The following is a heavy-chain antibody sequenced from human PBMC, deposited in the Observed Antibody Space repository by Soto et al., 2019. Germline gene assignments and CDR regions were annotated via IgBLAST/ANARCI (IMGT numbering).Heavy chain of an antibody. CDR2: TIPIFASA. D-gene: IGHD3-16*01. CDR3: AAGEKSGYYGFDV. CDR1: GGTFSSFV. J-gene: IGHJ6*02. Sequence: QVQLVQSGAEVKKPGSSVRVSCKASGGTFSSFVVIWVRQAPGQGLEWMGETIPIFASAHYAQNFQGRVAINSADFTNTVDMELSNLRSDDAAVYSWAAGEKSGYYGFDVWGQGTTVIVSS. V-gene: IGHV1-69*01.